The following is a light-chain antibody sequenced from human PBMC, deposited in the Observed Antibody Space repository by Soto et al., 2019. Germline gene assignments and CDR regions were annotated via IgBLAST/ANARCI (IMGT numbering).Light chain of an antibody. CDR3: QHYGTTVYT. V-gene: IGKV3-20*01. CDR1: QSVGSNY. J-gene: IGKJ2*01. CDR2: DAF. Sequence: DIVLTQSPGTLSLSPGERATLSCRASQSVGSNYLAWYQQKPGQAPRLLIYDAFSMATGIPDRFSGSGSGTDFTLTITRLEPEDFEVYYCQHYGTTVYTFGQGTKLEIK.